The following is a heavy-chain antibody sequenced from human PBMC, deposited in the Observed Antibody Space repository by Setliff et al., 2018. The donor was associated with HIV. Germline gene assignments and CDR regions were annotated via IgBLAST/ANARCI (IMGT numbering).Heavy chain of an antibody. J-gene: IGHJ4*02. CDR3: AKGAGFSGDYTFDY. V-gene: IGHV4-59*11. CDR2: IYSTGST. Sequence: PSQTLSLPCTVSGASITSHYWSWIRQSPGRELEWIGYIYSTGSTNYNPSLQSRVSISMDASKNKFSLTVTSVTSADTAVYYCAKGAGFSGDYTFDYWGQGNLVTVSS. CDR1: GASITSHY. D-gene: IGHD4-17*01.